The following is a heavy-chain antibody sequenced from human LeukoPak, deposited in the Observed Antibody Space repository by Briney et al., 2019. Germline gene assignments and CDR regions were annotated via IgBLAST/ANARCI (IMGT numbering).Heavy chain of an antibody. CDR2: ICSCGDT. CDR3: ARGPPLSKYYFDY. J-gene: IGHJ4*02. CDR1: GVTVSSNY. D-gene: IGHD2/OR15-2a*01. V-gene: IGHV3-53*01. Sequence: PGGSLRLSCAASGVTVSSNYMSWVRQAPGKGLEWVSVICSCGDTYYSDSVKGRFTISRENSKKTMYFQMNSLRAEDTALYYCARGPPLSKYYFDYWGQGTLVTVSS.